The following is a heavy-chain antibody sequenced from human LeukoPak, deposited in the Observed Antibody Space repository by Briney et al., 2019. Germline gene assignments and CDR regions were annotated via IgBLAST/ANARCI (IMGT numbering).Heavy chain of an antibody. J-gene: IGHJ1*01. CDR3: AKFAAYFPH. V-gene: IGHV3-23*01. D-gene: IGHD6-13*01. CDR2: IIGSGGST. Sequence: DWVSAIIGSGGSTYYADSVKGRFTISRDNSKNTLYLQMNSLRAEDTAAYYCAKFAAYFPHCGQGTLVTVSS.